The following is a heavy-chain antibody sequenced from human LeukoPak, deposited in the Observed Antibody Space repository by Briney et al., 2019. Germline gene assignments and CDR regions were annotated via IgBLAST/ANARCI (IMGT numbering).Heavy chain of an antibody. CDR3: ARQYSGKDAFDI. D-gene: IGHD3-10*01. CDR2: IYYSGST. CDR1: GGSISSSSYY. J-gene: IGHJ3*02. Sequence: SETLSLTCTVSGGSISSSSYYWGWIRQPPGKGLEWIGSIYYSGSTYYKPSLKSRVTISVDTSKNQFSLKLSSVTAADTAVYYCARQYSGKDAFDIWGQGTMVTVSS. V-gene: IGHV4-39*01.